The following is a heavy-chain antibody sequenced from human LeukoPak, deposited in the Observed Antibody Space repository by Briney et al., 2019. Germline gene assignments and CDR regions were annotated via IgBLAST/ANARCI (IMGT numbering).Heavy chain of an antibody. V-gene: IGHV4-39*07. D-gene: IGHD1-14*01. CDR3: ATTRDPEPNWFDP. Sequence: SETLSLTCTVSGGSISSSSYYWGWIRQPPGKGLEWIGSIYYSGSTYYNPSLKSRVTISVDTSKNQFSLKLSSVTAADTAVYYCATTRDPEPNWFDPWGQGTLVTVSS. CDR2: IYYSGST. CDR1: GGSISSSSYY. J-gene: IGHJ5*02.